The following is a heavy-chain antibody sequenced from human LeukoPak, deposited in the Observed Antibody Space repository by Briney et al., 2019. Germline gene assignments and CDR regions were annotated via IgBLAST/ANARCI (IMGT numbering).Heavy chain of an antibody. CDR1: GYSFTSYD. CDR2: MNPSSENT. D-gene: IGHD3-10*01. J-gene: IGHJ4*02. CDR3: AAHTYYYSSGSFGH. V-gene: IGHV1-8*01. Sequence: ASVKDSCKASGYSFTSYDINWVRQATGQGPEWIVWMNPSSENTGYAQRSQGRVTMTRDTSTSTAYLELSSLTSDDTAVYYCAAHTYYYSSGSFGHWGQGTLVTVSS.